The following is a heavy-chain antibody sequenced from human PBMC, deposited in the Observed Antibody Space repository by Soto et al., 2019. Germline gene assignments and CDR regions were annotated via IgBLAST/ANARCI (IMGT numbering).Heavy chain of an antibody. CDR2: ISDGGERT. CDR1: GFTFSDYV. V-gene: IGHV3-23*01. CDR3: ARDRSTDFGLDV. D-gene: IGHD3-3*01. J-gene: IGHJ6*02. Sequence: EVLLLESGGDSVQPGGSLRLSCIGSGFTFSDYVMSWVRQVPGKGLEWVSSISDGGERTDYRDSVRCRFTISRDNARFTLHLQMNSLRVDDTATYFCARDRSTDFGLDVWGQGTTVTVSS.